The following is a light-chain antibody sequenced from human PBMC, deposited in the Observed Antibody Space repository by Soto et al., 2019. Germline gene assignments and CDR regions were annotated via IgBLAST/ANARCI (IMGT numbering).Light chain of an antibody. CDR2: GAS. CDR3: QQYGSSPLT. J-gene: IGKJ4*01. V-gene: IGKV3-20*01. CDR1: QSFSSSY. Sequence: EIVLTQSPGSLSLSPGERATLSCRASQSFSSSYLAWYQQKPGQAPRLLIYGASSRATGIPDRFSGSGSGTDFTLTISRLEPEDSAVYICQQYGSSPLTFGGGTRVE.